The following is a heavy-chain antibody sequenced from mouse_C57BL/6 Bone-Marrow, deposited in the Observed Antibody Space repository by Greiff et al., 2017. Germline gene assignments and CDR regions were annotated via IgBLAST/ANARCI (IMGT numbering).Heavy chain of an antibody. CDR2: IYPGSGNT. CDR3: ARKLLRFWYFDV. J-gene: IGHJ1*03. CDR1: GYTFTDYY. V-gene: IGHV1-76*01. Sequence: QVQLQQSGAELVRPGASVKLSCKASGYTFTDYYINWAKQRPGQGLEWIARIYPGSGNTYYNEKFKGKATLTAEKSSSTAYMQLSSLTSEDSAVYFCARKLLRFWYFDVWGTGTTVTVSS. D-gene: IGHD1-1*01.